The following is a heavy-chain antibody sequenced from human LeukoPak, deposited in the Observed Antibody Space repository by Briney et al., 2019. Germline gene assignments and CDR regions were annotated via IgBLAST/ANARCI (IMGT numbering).Heavy chain of an antibody. Sequence: ETLSLTCTVSGGSISSYYWSWIRQPPGKGLEWIGYFYYSGSSNYNPSLKRRVTISGDTSKNQFSLKLSSVTAADTAIYYCARVSPAVGAFDIWGRGTMVTVSS. V-gene: IGHV4-59*01. CDR2: FYYSGSS. J-gene: IGHJ3*02. D-gene: IGHD6-13*01. CDR1: GGSISSYY. CDR3: ARVSPAVGAFDI.